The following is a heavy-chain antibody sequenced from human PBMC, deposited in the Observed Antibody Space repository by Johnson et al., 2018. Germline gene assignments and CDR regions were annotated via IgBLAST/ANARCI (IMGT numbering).Heavy chain of an antibody. J-gene: IGHJ3*01. CDR1: GFTFSNYA. Sequence: QVQLVQSGGGVVQPGRSLRLSCAASGFTFSNYAMYWVRQTPGTGLEWVTLITFDGRNEYYAGSVKGRFTISRDNSKNTLFLKMNSRRVEETAVYYWVRVDTIMTFRGAFDFWGQGTLGTVSA. CDR3: VRVDTIMTFRGAFDF. V-gene: IGHV3-30-3*01. D-gene: IGHD3/OR15-3a*01. CDR2: ITFDGRNE.